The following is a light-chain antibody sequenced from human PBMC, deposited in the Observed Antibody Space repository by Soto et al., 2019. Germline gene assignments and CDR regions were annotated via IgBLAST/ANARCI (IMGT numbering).Light chain of an antibody. CDR1: HSVSFSY. CDR2: GAT. Sequence: EIGLTQSPGPLSLSPGDRATLSCRASHSVSFSYLAWYQQEAGQAPRLLIYGATSRATGIPDRFSGSESGTAITRTISSLEPEDFAVYYCQQYGSSPLTFGGGTKVEIK. CDR3: QQYGSSPLT. J-gene: IGKJ4*01. V-gene: IGKV3-20*01.